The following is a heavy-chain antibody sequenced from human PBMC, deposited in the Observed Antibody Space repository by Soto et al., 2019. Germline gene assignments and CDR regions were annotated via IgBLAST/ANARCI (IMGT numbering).Heavy chain of an antibody. V-gene: IGHV5-51*01. CDR1: GYSFTTYW. Sequence: PGDSLKISCRGSGYSFTTYWIGWVRQMPGKGLEWMGIIYPGDSDTRYSPSFQGLVTISADKSISTAYLQWSSLKASDTAMYYCARSFSGVCDYWGQGTLVTVSS. CDR2: IYPGDSDT. CDR3: ARSFSGVCDY. J-gene: IGHJ4*02. D-gene: IGHD2-21*02.